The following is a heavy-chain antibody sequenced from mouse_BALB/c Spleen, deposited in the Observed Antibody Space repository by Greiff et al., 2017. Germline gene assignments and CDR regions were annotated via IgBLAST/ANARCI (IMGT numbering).Heavy chain of an antibody. D-gene: IGHD2-4*01. V-gene: IGHV5-17*02. Sequence: EVKVEESGGGLVQPGGSRKLSCAASGFTFSSFGMHWVRQAPEKGLEWVAYISSGSSTIYYADTVKGRFTISRDNPKNTLFLQMTSLRSEDTAMYYCARDYGTMDYWGQGTSVTVSS. CDR1: GFTFSSFG. CDR2: ISSGSSTI. CDR3: ARDYGTMDY. J-gene: IGHJ4*01.